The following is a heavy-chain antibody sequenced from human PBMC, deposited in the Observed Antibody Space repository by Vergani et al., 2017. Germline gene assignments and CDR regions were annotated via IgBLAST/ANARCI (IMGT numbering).Heavy chain of an antibody. J-gene: IGHJ3*02. CDR1: GGPFNSGSYY. V-gene: IGHV4-61*02. CDR2: IHTNGVI. Sequence: QVQLQESGPGLVKPSQTLSPPCTVSGGPFNSGSYYWSGLRQPAGKRLEWIGRIHTNGVIHYNPSLNSRATISVDTSRNQISLKLTSVTATDTAIYFCARGSPYVDFNIWGQGTMITVSS. D-gene: IGHD3-16*01. CDR3: ARGSPYVDFNI.